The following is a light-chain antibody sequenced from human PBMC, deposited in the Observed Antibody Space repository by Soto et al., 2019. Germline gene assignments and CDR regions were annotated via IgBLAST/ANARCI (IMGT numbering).Light chain of an antibody. Sequence: QSALTQPASVSGSPGQSITISCTGTSSDVGAYNYVSWYQQHPGKAPKLMIYEVSDRPSGVSNRFSGSKSGNTASLTISGLQAEDEADNYCSSYATSRDVLFGGGTKVTVL. CDR1: SSDVGAYNY. CDR3: SSYATSRDVL. J-gene: IGLJ2*01. V-gene: IGLV2-14*01. CDR2: EVS.